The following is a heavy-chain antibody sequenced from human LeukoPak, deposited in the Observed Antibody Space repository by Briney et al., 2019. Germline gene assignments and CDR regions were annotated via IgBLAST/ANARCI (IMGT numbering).Heavy chain of an antibody. J-gene: IGHJ4*02. CDR2: MNPNNGKT. CDR1: GYTFTSYD. V-gene: IGHV1-8*01. D-gene: IGHD2-15*01. CDR3: ARGGVCSGGSCYLVY. Sequence: ASVKVSCRASGYTFTSYDINWVRQAPGQGLEWMGWMNPNNGKTGYAQKFQGRITVTRNPSISTAYMEPSSLRSEDTAVYYCARGGVCSGGSCYLVYWGQGTLVTVSS.